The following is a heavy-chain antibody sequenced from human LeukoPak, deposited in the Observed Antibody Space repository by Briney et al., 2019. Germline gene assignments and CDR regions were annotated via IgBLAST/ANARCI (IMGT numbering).Heavy chain of an antibody. CDR3: ARGGGAFCDNKCYRTFDY. D-gene: IGHD2-21*01. CDR2: IYSGGTT. J-gene: IGHJ4*02. Sequence: PGGSLRLSCVASELTVSSDYMSWVRQAPGQGLEWVSVIYSGGTTYYADSVKGRFTISRDNSKNTLYLQMNSLRAEDTAVYYCARGGGAFCDNKCYRTFDYWGQGTLVTVSS. CDR1: ELTVSSDY. V-gene: IGHV3-66*01.